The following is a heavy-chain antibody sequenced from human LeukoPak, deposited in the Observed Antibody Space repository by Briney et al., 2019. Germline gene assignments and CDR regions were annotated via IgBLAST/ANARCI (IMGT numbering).Heavy chain of an antibody. CDR1: GFTFSSYS. CDR3: ARQLGY. CDR2: ISSSDNTM. D-gene: IGHD3-16*01. Sequence: PGGSLRLSCAASGFTFSSYSMNWVRQAPGKGLEWVSYISSSDNTMYYADSVKGRFTISRDNAKNSLYLQMNSLRAEDTAVYYCARQLGYWGQGTLVTVSS. V-gene: IGHV3-48*04. J-gene: IGHJ4*02.